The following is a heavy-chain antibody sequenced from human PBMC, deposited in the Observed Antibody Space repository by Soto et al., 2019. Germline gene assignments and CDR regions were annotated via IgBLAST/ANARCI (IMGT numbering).Heavy chain of an antibody. Sequence: SETLSLTCTVSGGSISSGGYYWSWIRQHPGKGLEWIGYIYYSGSTYYNPSLKSRVTISVDTSKNQFSLKLSSVTAADTAMYYCARVGVEGGYYYYGMDVWGQGTTVTVSS. J-gene: IGHJ6*02. CDR1: GGSISSGGYY. CDR2: IYYSGST. CDR3: ARVGVEGGYYYYGMDV. V-gene: IGHV4-31*03.